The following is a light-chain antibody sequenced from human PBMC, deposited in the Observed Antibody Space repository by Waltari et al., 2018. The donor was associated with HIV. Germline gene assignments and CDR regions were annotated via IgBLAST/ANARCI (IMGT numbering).Light chain of an antibody. CDR3: QQYLRSPPT. V-gene: IGKV4-1*01. J-gene: IGKJ4*01. Sequence: DIVMTQSPDSLPVSLGERATNNCTASRSILYSSDNRNYLAWYQQKPRRPPRLLISWASTRESGVPDRFSGSGSGTDFALTISRLQAEDVAVYHCQQYLRSPPTFGGGTKVEIK. CDR2: WAS. CDR1: RSILYSSDNRNY.